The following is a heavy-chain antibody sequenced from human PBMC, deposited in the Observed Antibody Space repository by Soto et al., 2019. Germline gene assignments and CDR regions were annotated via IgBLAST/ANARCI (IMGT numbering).Heavy chain of an antibody. J-gene: IGHJ6*03. D-gene: IGHD5-18*01. CDR3: ARVSEMVTATKGYYYYMDV. CDR1: GGTFSNYT. Sequence: QVQLVQSGAEVKKPGSSVKVSCKASGGTFSNYTISWVRQAPGQWLEWMGRIIPILNIANYAQKFQGRVTLTADKSTSTTYMELSSLRSEDTAVYYCARVSEMVTATKGYYYYMDVWGKGTTVTVPS. CDR2: IIPILNIA. V-gene: IGHV1-69*02.